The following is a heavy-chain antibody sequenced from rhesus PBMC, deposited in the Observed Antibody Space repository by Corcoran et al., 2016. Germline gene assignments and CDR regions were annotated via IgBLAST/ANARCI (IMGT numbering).Heavy chain of an antibody. Sequence: QVQLQASGPGLVRPSETLSLTCAVSGYSLSSGYYWGLIRPPPGQGLEYIGYISGSTGSTYYNPSLKSRVTISKDTSKNQFSLKLSSVTAADTAVYYCASITMIVVTPDNRFDVWGPGVLVTVSS. V-gene: IGHV4-99*01. D-gene: IGHD3-28*01. CDR2: ISGSTGST. J-gene: IGHJ5-1*01. CDR1: GYSLSSGYY. CDR3: ASITMIVVTPDNRFDV.